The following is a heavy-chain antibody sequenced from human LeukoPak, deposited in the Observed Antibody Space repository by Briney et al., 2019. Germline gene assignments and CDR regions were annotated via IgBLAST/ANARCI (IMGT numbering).Heavy chain of an antibody. J-gene: IGHJ4*02. CDR2: ICTSETT. CDR1: GGSISNYC. V-gene: IGHV4-4*07. D-gene: IGHD3-22*01. Sequence: PSETLSLSCTVSGGSISNYCWTWIRQPAGKGLEWIGRICTSETTIYNPSLKSRVTMSEDTSKKQFSLKLSSVTAADTALYYCARNSNGYYYGALDIWGQGTLVTVSS. CDR3: ARNSNGYYYGALDI.